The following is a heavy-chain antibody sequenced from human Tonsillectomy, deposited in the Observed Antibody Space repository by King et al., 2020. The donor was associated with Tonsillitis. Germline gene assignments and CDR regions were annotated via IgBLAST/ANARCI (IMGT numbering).Heavy chain of an antibody. CDR2: ISTSSTTI. J-gene: IGHJ4*02. Sequence: VQLVESGGGLVQPGGSLRLSCAASGFTFSSYSMNWVRQAPGKGLEWVSYISTSSTTIYYADSVKGRFTISRDNAKNSLYLQMNSLRDEDTAVYYCARDVNNNYRFHLDYWGQGTLVTVSS. CDR1: GFTFSSYS. V-gene: IGHV3-48*02. D-gene: IGHD4-11*01. CDR3: ARDVNNNYRFHLDY.